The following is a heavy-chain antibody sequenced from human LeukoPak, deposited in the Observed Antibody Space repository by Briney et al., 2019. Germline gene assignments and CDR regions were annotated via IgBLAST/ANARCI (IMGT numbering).Heavy chain of an antibody. V-gene: IGHV3-7*01. CDR2: IDPHGNNK. J-gene: IGHJ4*02. CDR1: GGSISGYY. Sequence: ETLSLTCNVSGGSISGYYWNWIRQPPGKGLEWVANIDPHGNNKLYVDSVKGRFSISRDNAKNSLYLQMNSLRVEDTAIYYCAREHWSTPDCWGQGTLVTVSS. D-gene: IGHD2-8*02. CDR3: AREHWSTPDC.